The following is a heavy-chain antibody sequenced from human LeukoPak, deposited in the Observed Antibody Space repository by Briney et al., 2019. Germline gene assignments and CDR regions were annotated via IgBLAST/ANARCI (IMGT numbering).Heavy chain of an antibody. D-gene: IGHD3-10*01. J-gene: IGHJ4*02. CDR1: VGSISSRSYY. CDR2: IYYSGST. V-gene: IGHV4-39*01. Sequence: PSETLSLTCTVSVGSISSRSYYWGWIRQPPGKGLEWIGSIYYSGSTYYNPSLKSRVTISVDTSKNQFSLKLSSVTAADTAVYYCARRSVRPNSPFDYWGQGTLVTVSS. CDR3: ARRSVRPNSPFDY.